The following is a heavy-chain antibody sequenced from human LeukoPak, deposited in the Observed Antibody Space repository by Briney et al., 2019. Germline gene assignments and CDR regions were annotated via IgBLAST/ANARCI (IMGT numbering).Heavy chain of an antibody. V-gene: IGHV4-59*01. CDR1: GGSISSYY. Sequence: SETLSLTCTVSGGSISSYYWSWIRQPPGKGLEWIGYIYYSGSTNYNPSLKSRVTISADTSKNQLSLKLSSVTAADTAVYYCARVPHRLRAYHAFDIWGQGTMVTVSS. D-gene: IGHD4-17*01. CDR2: IYYSGST. CDR3: ARVPHRLRAYHAFDI. J-gene: IGHJ3*02.